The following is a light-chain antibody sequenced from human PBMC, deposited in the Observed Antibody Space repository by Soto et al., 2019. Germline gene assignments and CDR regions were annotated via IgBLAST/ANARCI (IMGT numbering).Light chain of an antibody. CDR1: QSISSS. CDR2: AAS. V-gene: IGKV3-15*01. CDR3: QKYHNWPPWT. Sequence: EIVLTQSPGILSLSPGERASLSCGASQSISSSFLAWYQQKPGQAPRLLIYAASNRATGIPARFSGSGSGTEFTLTISRLQSEDFAVYYCQKYHNWPPWTFGQGTKVDIK. J-gene: IGKJ1*01.